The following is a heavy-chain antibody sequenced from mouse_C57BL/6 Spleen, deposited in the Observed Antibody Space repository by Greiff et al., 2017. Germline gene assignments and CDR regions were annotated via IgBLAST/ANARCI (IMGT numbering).Heavy chain of an antibody. CDR3: ARGGSSGYPD. Sequence: QVQLQQSGPELVRPGASVKISCKAPGYTFTSHWMQWVKQRPGQGLEWIGNIYPSDSETHYNQKFKDKATLTVDKSSSTAYMQLSSLTSEDSAVYYCARGGSSGYPDWGQGTTLTVSS. V-gene: IGHV1-61*01. CDR1: GYTFTSHW. D-gene: IGHD3-2*02. CDR2: IYPSDSET. J-gene: IGHJ2*01.